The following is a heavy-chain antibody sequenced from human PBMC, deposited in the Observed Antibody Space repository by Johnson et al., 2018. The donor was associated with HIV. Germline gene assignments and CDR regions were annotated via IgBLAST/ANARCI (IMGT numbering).Heavy chain of an antibody. Sequence: MLLVESGGGLAQPGGSLRLSCAASGITVSSNYMSWVRQAPGKGLEWVSVIFTVGDVYYADSVKGRFTISRDNSKNFLYLQMNSLRAEDTALYYCARNPIRDFCGGSGDAFDIWGQGTMVTVSS. CDR3: ARNPIRDFCGGSGDAFDI. CDR1: GITVSSNY. V-gene: IGHV3-66*01. CDR2: IFTVGDV. D-gene: IGHD2-21*01. J-gene: IGHJ3*02.